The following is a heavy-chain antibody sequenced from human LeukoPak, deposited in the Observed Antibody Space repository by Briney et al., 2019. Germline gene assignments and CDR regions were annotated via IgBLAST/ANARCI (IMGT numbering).Heavy chain of an antibody. CDR2: VYNSGST. CDR1: GGSISSYH. V-gene: IGHV4-59*01. Sequence: PSETLSLTCTVCGGSISSYHWSWIRQPPGKGLEWIGYVYNSGSTDYNPSLKSRVTISVDTSKNQFSLKLSSVTAADTAVYYCGRVSCSSTSCPGWFDPWGQGTLVTVSS. D-gene: IGHD2-2*01. J-gene: IGHJ5*02. CDR3: GRVSCSSTSCPGWFDP.